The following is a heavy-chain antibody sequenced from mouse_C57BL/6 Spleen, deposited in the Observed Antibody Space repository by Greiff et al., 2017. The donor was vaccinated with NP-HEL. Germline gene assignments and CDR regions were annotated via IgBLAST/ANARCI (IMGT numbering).Heavy chain of an antibody. CDR2: IYPGSGST. CDR1: GYTFTSYW. CDR3: ARSRDGSYYFDY. V-gene: IGHV1-55*01. J-gene: IGHJ2*01. Sequence: VQLQQSGAELVKPGASVKMSCKASGYTFTSYWITWVKQRPGHGLEWIGDIYPGSGSTNYNEKFKSKATLTVDTSSSTAYMQLSILTSEDSAVYYCARSRDGSYYFDYWGQGTTLTVSS. D-gene: IGHD2-3*01.